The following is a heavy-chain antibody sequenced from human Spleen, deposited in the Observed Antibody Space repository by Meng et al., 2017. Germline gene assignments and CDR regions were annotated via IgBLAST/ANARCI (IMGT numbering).Heavy chain of an antibody. Sequence: GESLKISCVASGFTFNTYWVNWVRQAPGKGLEWVASINRDGDEKYSVDSVKGRFTISRDNAKNSLYLQMNSLRAEDTAVYYCARGYGSGNYYRTDYGIDVWGQGTTVTVSS. CDR2: INRDGDEK. V-gene: IGHV3-7*04. J-gene: IGHJ6*02. CDR3: ARGYGSGNYYRTDYGIDV. D-gene: IGHD3-10*01. CDR1: GFTFNTYW.